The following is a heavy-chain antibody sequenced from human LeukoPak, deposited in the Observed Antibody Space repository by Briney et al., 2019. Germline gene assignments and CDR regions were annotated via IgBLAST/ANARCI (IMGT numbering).Heavy chain of an antibody. D-gene: IGHD3-22*01. CDR2: TPNADRT. J-gene: IGHJ1*01. CDR3: AIMHGYYDGSGYWVQ. Sequence: PGGSLRLSCAASGFTIGSYGMSWVRQAPGKGLEWVSFTPNADRTSYADSVEGRFTISRDNPRNTLYMQMNSLRDEDTAVYYCAIMHGYYDGSGYWVQRGQGTLVTVSS. V-gene: IGHV3-23*01. CDR1: GFTIGSYG.